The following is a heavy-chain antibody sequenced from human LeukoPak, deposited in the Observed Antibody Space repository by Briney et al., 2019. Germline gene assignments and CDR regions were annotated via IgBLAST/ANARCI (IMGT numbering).Heavy chain of an antibody. CDR2: ISYDGSNK. D-gene: IGHD2-2*01. CDR3: ARDARNYCSSTSCAYWYFDL. J-gene: IGHJ2*01. Sequence: GGSLRLSCAASGFTFSSYAMHWVRQAPGKGLEWVAVISYDGSNKYYADSVKGRFTISRDNSKNTLYLQMNSLRAEDTAVYYCARDARNYCSSTSCAYWYFDLWGRGTLVTVSS. CDR1: GFTFSSYA. V-gene: IGHV3-30-3*01.